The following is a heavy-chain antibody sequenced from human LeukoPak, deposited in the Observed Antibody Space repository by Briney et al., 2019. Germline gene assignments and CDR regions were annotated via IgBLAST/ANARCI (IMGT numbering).Heavy chain of an antibody. V-gene: IGHV4-59*08. CDR3: ARQDYYDSSGYYAYYFDY. Sequence: SETLSLTCNVSGGSISSYYWSWIRQPPRKGLEWIGYIYNSGSTNYNPSLKSRVTISVDTSKKQFSLKVSSVTAADTAVYCCARQDYYDSSGYYAYYFDYWGQGTLVTVSS. J-gene: IGHJ4*02. CDR2: IYNSGST. D-gene: IGHD3-22*01. CDR1: GGSISSYY.